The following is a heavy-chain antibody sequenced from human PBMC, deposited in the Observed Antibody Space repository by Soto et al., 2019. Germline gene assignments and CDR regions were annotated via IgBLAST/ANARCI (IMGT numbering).Heavy chain of an antibody. CDR3: ARLYISGWNPGWVGGGGVYYFDY. Sequence: GGSLRLSCAASGFTFSSYEMNWVRQAPGKGLEWVSYISSSGSTIYYADSVKGRFTISRDNAKNSLYLQMNSLRAEDTAVYYCARLYISGWNPGWVGGGGVYYFDYWGQGTLVTVSS. V-gene: IGHV3-48*03. CDR1: GFTFSSYE. D-gene: IGHD6-19*01. CDR2: ISSSGSTI. J-gene: IGHJ4*02.